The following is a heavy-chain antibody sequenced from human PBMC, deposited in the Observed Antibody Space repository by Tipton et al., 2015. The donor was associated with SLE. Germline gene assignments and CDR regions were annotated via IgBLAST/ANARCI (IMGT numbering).Heavy chain of an antibody. V-gene: IGHV1-69*05. CDR1: GGTFSSYA. CDR3: ARRDRYYDFWSGADAFDI. J-gene: IGHJ3*02. Sequence: LVQSGAEVKKPGSSVKVSCKASGGTFSSYAISWVRQAPGQGLEWMGGIIPIFGTANYAQKFQGRVTITTDESTSTAYMELSSLRSEDTAVYYCARRDRYYDFWSGADAFDIWGQGTMVTVSS. CDR2: IIPIFGTA. D-gene: IGHD3-3*01.